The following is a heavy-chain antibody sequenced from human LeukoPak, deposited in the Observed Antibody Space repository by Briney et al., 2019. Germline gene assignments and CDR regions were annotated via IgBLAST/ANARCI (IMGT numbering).Heavy chain of an antibody. CDR3: ARGYCTGGTCYPEGNWFDP. CDR2: IYYSGST. Sequence: PSETRSLTCTVSGGSISSYYWNWIRQPPGKGLEWIGYIYYSGSTNYNPSLKSRVTISLDTSKNQFSLRLSSVTAADTAVYYCARGYCTGGTCYPEGNWFDPWGQGTLVTVSS. D-gene: IGHD2-15*01. J-gene: IGHJ5*02. V-gene: IGHV4-59*01. CDR1: GGSISSYY.